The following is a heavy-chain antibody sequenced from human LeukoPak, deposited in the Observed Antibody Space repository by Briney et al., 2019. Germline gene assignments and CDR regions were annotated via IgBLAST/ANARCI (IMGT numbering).Heavy chain of an antibody. CDR2: INTNSGNT. D-gene: IGHD2-15*01. V-gene: IGHV1-8*03. Sequence: ASVKVSCKASGYTFTTLDINWVRQATGQGLEWMGWINTNSGNTGNAQKFQGRVTITRDTSISTAYMELSSLRSEDTAVYYCARVDGRPDYWGQGTLVTVSS. J-gene: IGHJ4*02. CDR1: GYTFTTLD. CDR3: ARVDGRPDY.